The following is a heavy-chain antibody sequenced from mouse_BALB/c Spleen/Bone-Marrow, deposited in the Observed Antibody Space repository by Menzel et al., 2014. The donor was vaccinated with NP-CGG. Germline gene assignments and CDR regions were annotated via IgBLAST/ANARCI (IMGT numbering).Heavy chain of an antibody. CDR3: ARPGTWGYFDY. CDR2: INPDSSMI. D-gene: IGHD4-1*01. Sequence: EVKVIESGGGLAQPGGSLKLSCAASGFDFSRYWMSWVRQAPGKGLEWIGEINPDSSMINYTPSLKDKFIISRDNAKNTLYLQMSKVRSENTALYYCARPGTWGYFDYWGQGTTLTVS. CDR1: GFDFSRYW. V-gene: IGHV4-1*02. J-gene: IGHJ2*01.